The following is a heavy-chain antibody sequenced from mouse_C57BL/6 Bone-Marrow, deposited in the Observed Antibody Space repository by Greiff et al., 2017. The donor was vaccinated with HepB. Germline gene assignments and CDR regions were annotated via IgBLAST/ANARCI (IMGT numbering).Heavy chain of an antibody. Sequence: EVQLQQSGPELVKPGASVKISCKASGYTFTDYYMNWVKQSHGKSLEWIGDINPNNGGTSYNQKFKGKATLTVDKSSSTAYMELRSLTSEDSAVYYCARLAMVTAHFDYWGQGTTLTVSS. D-gene: IGHD2-2*01. J-gene: IGHJ2*01. V-gene: IGHV1-26*01. CDR3: ARLAMVTAHFDY. CDR2: INPNNGGT. CDR1: GYTFTDYY.